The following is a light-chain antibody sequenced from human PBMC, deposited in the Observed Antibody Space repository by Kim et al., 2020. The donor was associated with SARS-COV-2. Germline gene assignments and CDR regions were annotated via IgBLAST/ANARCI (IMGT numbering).Light chain of an antibody. CDR2: DAS. CDR3: QQYDNLGWT. J-gene: IGKJ1*01. CDR1: QDISNY. V-gene: IGKV1-33*01. Sequence: DIQMTQSPSSLSASVGDRVTITCQASQDISNYLNWYQQKPGKAPKLLIYDASNLETGVPSRFSGSGSGTDFTFTISSLQPEDIATHYCQQYDNLGWTFGQGTKVDIK.